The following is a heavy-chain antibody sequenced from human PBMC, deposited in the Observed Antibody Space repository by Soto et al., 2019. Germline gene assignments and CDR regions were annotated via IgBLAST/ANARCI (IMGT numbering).Heavy chain of an antibody. V-gene: IGHV4-39*01. D-gene: IGHD3-10*01. CDR1: GGSIISSSYY. Sequence: SETLSLTCTVSGGSIISSSYYWGWIRQPPGKGLEWIGSIYYSGSTYYNPSLKSRVTISVDTSKNQFSLKLSSVTAADTAVYYCATYYATGEPNWFDPWGQGTLVTVSS. CDR2: IYYSGST. CDR3: ATYYATGEPNWFDP. J-gene: IGHJ5*02.